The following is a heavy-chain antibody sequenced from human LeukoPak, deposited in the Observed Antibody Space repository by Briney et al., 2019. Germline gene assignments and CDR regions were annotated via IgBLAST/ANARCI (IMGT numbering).Heavy chain of an antibody. V-gene: IGHV3-21*01. CDR1: GYTFSSFS. CDR3: VRLRRNYDSSGYYYYYDY. Sequence: GGPLRLSCVASGYTFSSFSINWVRQAPGKGLEWVSSISVRSNYIYYADSVRGRFSISRDDARNSLYLQMDSLRGDDTAVYYCVRLRRNYDSSGYYYYYDYWGQGTLVTVSS. CDR2: ISVRSNYI. D-gene: IGHD3-22*01. J-gene: IGHJ4*02.